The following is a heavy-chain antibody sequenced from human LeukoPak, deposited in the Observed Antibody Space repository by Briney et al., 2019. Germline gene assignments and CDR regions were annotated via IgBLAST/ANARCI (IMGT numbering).Heavy chain of an antibody. D-gene: IGHD1-14*01. Sequence: GGSLRLSCAASGFTFSSYSMNWVRQAPGKGLEWVSSISSSSSYIYYADSVKGRFTISRDNAKSSLYLQMNSLRAEDTAVYYCARANPSRSFDYWGQETLVTVSS. V-gene: IGHV3-21*01. J-gene: IGHJ4*02. CDR1: GFTFSSYS. CDR3: ARANPSRSFDY. CDR2: ISSSSSYI.